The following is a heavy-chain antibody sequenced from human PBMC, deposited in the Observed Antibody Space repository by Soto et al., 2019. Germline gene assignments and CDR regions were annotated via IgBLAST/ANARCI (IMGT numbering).Heavy chain of an antibody. CDR3: AKDVLRFLEWLPEEGGYYFDY. CDR2: ISGSGGST. V-gene: IGHV3-23*01. J-gene: IGHJ4*02. D-gene: IGHD3-3*01. CDR1: GFTFSSYA. Sequence: PGGSLRLSCAASGFTFSSYAMSWVRQAPGKGLEWVSAISGSGGSTYYADSVKGRFTISRDNSKNTLYLQMNSLRAEDTAVYYCAKDVLRFLEWLPEEGGYYFDYWGQGTLVTVSS.